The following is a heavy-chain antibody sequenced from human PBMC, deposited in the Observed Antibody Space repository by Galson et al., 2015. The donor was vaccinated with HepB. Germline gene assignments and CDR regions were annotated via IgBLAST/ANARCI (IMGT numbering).Heavy chain of an antibody. D-gene: IGHD2-2*01. CDR1: GFTFTSSA. CDR2: IVVGSGNT. Sequence: SVKVSCKASGFTFTSSAVQWVRQARGQRLEWIGWIVVGSGNTNYAQKFQERVTITRDMSTSTAYMQLSSLRSEDTAVYYCAAGSGVVVPAAMAAFDIWGQGTMVTVSS. J-gene: IGHJ3*02. CDR3: AAGSGVVVPAAMAAFDI. V-gene: IGHV1-58*01.